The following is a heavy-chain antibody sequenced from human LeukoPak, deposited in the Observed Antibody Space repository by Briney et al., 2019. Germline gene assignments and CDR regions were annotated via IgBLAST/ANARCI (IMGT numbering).Heavy chain of an antibody. V-gene: IGHV3-7*01. CDR3: GRERMCSCSGLPSPYSAY. CDR2: IKPEGSEK. D-gene: IGHD2-21*01. CDR1: GFNFCTYW. Sequence: GGSLRLSCAASGFNFCTYWMPWVRQSPGKGLEWVANIKPEGSEKYFVDSVKGRFTISRDNAKHALYLEMNSLGAEDTAEYFFGRERMCSCSGLPSPYSAYGGQRSLVTVPS. J-gene: IGHJ1*01.